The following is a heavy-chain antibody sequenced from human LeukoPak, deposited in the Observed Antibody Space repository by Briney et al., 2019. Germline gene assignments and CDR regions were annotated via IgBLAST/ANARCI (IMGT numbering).Heavy chain of an antibody. CDR3: AKDSRYYYDSSGSTSWFDP. V-gene: IGHV3-30*02. J-gene: IGHJ5*02. CDR2: IRYGGSNK. D-gene: IGHD3-22*01. CDR1: GFTFSSYG. Sequence: PGGSLRLSCAASGFTFSSYGMHWVRQAPGKGLEWVAFIRYGGSNKYYADSVKGRFTISRDNSKNTLYLQMNSLRAEDTAVYYCAKDSRYYYDSSGSTSWFDPWGQGTLVTVSS.